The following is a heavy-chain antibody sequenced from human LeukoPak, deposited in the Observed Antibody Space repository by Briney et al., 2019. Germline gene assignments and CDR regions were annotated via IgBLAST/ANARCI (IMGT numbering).Heavy chain of an antibody. V-gene: IGHV1-2*04. CDR3: ARCTNGVCDYGMDV. D-gene: IGHD2-8*01. Sequence: ASVKVSCKASGYTFTSYGISWVRQAPGQGLEWMGWINPNSGGTNYAQKFQGWVTMTRDTSISTAYMELSRLRSDDTAVYYCARCTNGVCDYGMDVWGQGTTVTVSS. CDR1: GYTFTSYG. J-gene: IGHJ6*02. CDR2: INPNSGGT.